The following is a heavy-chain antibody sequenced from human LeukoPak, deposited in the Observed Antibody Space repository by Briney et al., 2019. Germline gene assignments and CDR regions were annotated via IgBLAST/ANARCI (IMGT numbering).Heavy chain of an antibody. D-gene: IGHD2-2*01. CDR3: ARGAADADIVVVPASCYYYYYMDV. CDR1: GYTFTSYD. V-gene: IGHV1-8*01. Sequence: ASVKVSCKAAGYTFTSYDINWVRQATGQGLEWMGWMNPNSGNTGYEQKFQGRVTMTRDTSISTAYMELSSLRSEDTAVYYCARGAADADIVVVPASCYYYYYMDVWGKGTTVTVS. CDR2: MNPNSGNT. J-gene: IGHJ6*03.